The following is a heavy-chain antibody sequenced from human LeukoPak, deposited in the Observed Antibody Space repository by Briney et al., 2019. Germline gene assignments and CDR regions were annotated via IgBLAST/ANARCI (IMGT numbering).Heavy chain of an antibody. V-gene: IGHV4-34*01. CDR3: ARGQSSGYYGYYFDY. Sequence: SETLSLTCAVYGGSFSGYYWSWIRQPPGKGLEWIGEINPSGSTNYNPSLKSRVTISVDTSKNQLSLKLSSVTAADTAVYYCARGQSSGYYGYYFDYWGQGTLVTVSS. CDR2: INPSGST. J-gene: IGHJ4*02. CDR1: GGSFSGYY. D-gene: IGHD3-22*01.